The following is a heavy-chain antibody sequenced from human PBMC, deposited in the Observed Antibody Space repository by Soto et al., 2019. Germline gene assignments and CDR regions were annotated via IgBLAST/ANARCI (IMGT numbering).Heavy chain of an antibody. J-gene: IGHJ4*02. CDR3: ATALVGATYDY. CDR1: GYTFTSYG. CDR2: ISAYNGNT. D-gene: IGHD1-26*01. Sequence: VSVKVSCKASGYTFTSYGISWVRQAPGQGLEWMGWISAYNGNTNYAQKLQGRVTMTTDTSTSTAYMELRSLRSDDTAVYYCATALVGATYDYWGQGTLVTVSS. V-gene: IGHV1-18*04.